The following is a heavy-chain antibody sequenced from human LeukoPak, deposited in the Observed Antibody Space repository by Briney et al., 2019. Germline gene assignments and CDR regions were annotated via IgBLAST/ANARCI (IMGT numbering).Heavy chain of an antibody. CDR3: ARPEGSYYYGPGVWFDP. D-gene: IGHD3-10*01. CDR1: GYTFTGYY. J-gene: IGHJ5*02. Sequence: ASVQVSCKASGYTFTGYYIHWVRQAPGQGLEWMGWINPNSGGTNYAQTFQGRVTMTSDTSISTAYMELSRLTSDDTAVYYCARPEGSYYYGPGVWFDPWGQGTLVTVSS. CDR2: INPNSGGT. V-gene: IGHV1-2*02.